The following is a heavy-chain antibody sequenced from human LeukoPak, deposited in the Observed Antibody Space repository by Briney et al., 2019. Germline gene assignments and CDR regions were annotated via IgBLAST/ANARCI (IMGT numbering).Heavy chain of an antibody. Sequence: GGSLGLSCAASGFPFSICGMHWVRQAPGKGLEWVAAISYDGSKEYSADSVKGRFTISRDSSKKTLYLQMNSLRAEDTAVYYCAKEQASAAVYPAFDYWGQGILVTVSS. CDR1: GFPFSICG. CDR2: ISYDGSKE. V-gene: IGHV3-30*18. J-gene: IGHJ4*02. CDR3: AKEQASAAVYPAFDY. D-gene: IGHD6-13*01.